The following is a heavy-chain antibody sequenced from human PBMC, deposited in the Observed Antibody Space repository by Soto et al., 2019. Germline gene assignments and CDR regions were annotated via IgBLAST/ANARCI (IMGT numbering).Heavy chain of an antibody. CDR3: ARHRINMVRGVPYYYYGMDV. CDR1: GYSFTIYW. CDR2: IYPGDSDT. D-gene: IGHD3-10*01. J-gene: IGHJ6*02. Sequence: GESLKISCKCSGYSFTIYWIGWVRQMPGKGLEWMGIIYPGDSDTRYSPSFQGQVTISADKSISTAYLQWSSLKASDTAMYYCARHRINMVRGVPYYYYGMDVWGQGTTVTVSS. V-gene: IGHV5-51*01.